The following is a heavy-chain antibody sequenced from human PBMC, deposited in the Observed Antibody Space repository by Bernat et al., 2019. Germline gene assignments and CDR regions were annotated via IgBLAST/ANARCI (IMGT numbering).Heavy chain of an antibody. Sequence: EVQLLESGGGLVQPGGSLRLSCAASGFTFSSYAMSWVRQAPGKGLEWVSAISGSGGSTYYADSVKGRFTISRDNSKNTLYLQMNSLRAEDTAVYYCAKGYYDFWSGYYTPNYYYYGMGVWGQGTTVTVSS. CDR3: AKGYYDFWSGYYTPNYYYYGMGV. J-gene: IGHJ6*02. CDR2: ISGSGGST. V-gene: IGHV3-23*01. CDR1: GFTFSSYA. D-gene: IGHD3-3*01.